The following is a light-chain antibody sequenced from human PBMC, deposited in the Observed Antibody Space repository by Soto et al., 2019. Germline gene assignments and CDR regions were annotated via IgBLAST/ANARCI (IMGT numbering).Light chain of an antibody. CDR2: GNS. CDR1: SSNIGAGYD. CDR3: QSYDSSLSEVV. J-gene: IGLJ2*01. V-gene: IGLV1-40*01. Sequence: QAVVTQPPSVSGAPGQRVTISCTGSSSNIGAGYDVHWYQQLPGTAPKLLIYGNSNRPSGVPDRFSGSKSGTSASLAITGLQAEDEADYYCQSYDSSLSEVVFGGGTKLTV.